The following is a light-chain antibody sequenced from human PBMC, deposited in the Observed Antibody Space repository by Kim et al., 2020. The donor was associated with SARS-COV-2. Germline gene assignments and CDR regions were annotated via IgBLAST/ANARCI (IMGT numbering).Light chain of an antibody. J-gene: IGKJ4*01. Sequence: EIVLTQSPCTLSLSPGERATLSCRASQSVSSSYLAWYQQKPGQAPRLLIYGASSRATGIPDRFSGSGSGTDFTLTISRLEPEDFAVYYCQQYGSSPPGLTFGGGTKVDIK. CDR1: QSVSSSY. CDR3: QQYGSSPPGLT. CDR2: GAS. V-gene: IGKV3-20*01.